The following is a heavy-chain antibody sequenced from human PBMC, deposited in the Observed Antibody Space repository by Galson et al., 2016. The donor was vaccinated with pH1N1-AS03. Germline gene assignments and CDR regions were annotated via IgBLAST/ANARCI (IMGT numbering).Heavy chain of an antibody. J-gene: IGHJ6*02. CDR3: ARGRGSYGMDV. CDR1: GYTFISYV. D-gene: IGHD1-26*01. V-gene: IGHV1-3*01. Sequence: SGYTFISYVMHWVRQAPGQRLEWMGWINAGNGNTTYSQSFQGRVTITRDTSASKAYMELSSLRSEDTAVYYCARGRGSYGMDVWAKGPRSPSP. CDR2: INAGNGNT.